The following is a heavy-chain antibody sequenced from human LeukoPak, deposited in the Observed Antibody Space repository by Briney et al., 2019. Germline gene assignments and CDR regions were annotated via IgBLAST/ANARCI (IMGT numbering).Heavy chain of an antibody. CDR2: IKEDGSEK. CDR1: GFSFSSYW. Sequence: GSLILSCAVSGFSFSSYWMSWVRQAPGKGLEWVGNIKEDGSEKYYVDSVKGRFTISRDNAKNSLFLQMNSLRVEDTAVYYCARDLSVSLFDYWGQGTLVTVSS. V-gene: IGHV3-7*01. J-gene: IGHJ4*02. D-gene: IGHD2-8*01. CDR3: ARDLSVSLFDY.